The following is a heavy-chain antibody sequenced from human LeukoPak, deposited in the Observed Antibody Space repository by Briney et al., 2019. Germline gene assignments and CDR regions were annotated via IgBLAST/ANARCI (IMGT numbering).Heavy chain of an antibody. Sequence: GGSLRLSCAASGFTFSSYAMTWVRQAPGKGLEWVSAISGSGSSTYYADSVKGRFTISRDNSKNTLYLQMNSLRAEDTAVYYCARGLLAAPEVYWGQGTLLTVSS. V-gene: IGHV3-23*01. CDR2: ISGSGSST. D-gene: IGHD6-13*01. CDR1: GFTFSSYA. J-gene: IGHJ4*02. CDR3: ARGLLAAPEVY.